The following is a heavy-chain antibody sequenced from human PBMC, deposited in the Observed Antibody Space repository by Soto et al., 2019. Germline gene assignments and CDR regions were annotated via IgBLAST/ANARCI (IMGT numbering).Heavy chain of an antibody. D-gene: IGHD6-19*01. V-gene: IGHV3-23*01. CDR1: GFTFSSYA. CDR3: PAVAGTPDFQH. Sequence: GGSLRLSCAASGFTFSSYAMSWVRQAPGKGLEWVSAISGSGGSTYYADSVKGRFTIPRDNSKNTLYLQMNSLRAEDTAVYYCPAVAGTPDFQHWGQGTLVTVSS. J-gene: IGHJ1*01. CDR2: ISGSGGST.